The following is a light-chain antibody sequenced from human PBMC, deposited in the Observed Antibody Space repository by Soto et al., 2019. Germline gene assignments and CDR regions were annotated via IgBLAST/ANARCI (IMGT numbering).Light chain of an antibody. Sequence: EIVMTQSPGTLSVSPGERATLSCRASQSVRSNLAWYQQKPGQAPRLLIYEASTRATGIPARFSGSGSGTEFTLTISSLQSEDFAVYYCQQYNNWPRTFGQGTKVEIK. CDR3: QQYNNWPRT. J-gene: IGKJ1*01. CDR1: QSVRSN. CDR2: EAS. V-gene: IGKV3-15*01.